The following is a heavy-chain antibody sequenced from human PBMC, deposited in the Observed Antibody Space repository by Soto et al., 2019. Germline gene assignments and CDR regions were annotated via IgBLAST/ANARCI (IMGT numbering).Heavy chain of an antibody. J-gene: IGHJ5*02. CDR2: IYYSGST. CDR3: ARVRPAGSRAEP. D-gene: IGHD2-2*01. V-gene: IGHV4-30-4*01. Sequence: QVQLQESGPGLVKPSQTLSLTCTVSGGSISSGYYYWSWIRQPPGKGLEWIGYIYYSGSTYYNPPPKSRANISVDASQDQFPLKLRSGTAAATAVCYCARVRPAGSRAEPGGQGPRVSVSS. CDR1: GGSISSGYYY.